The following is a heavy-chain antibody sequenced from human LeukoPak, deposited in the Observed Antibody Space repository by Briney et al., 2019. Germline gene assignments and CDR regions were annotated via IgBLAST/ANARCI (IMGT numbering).Heavy chain of an antibody. J-gene: IGHJ3*02. CDR1: GGSFSGYY. D-gene: IGHD5-18*01. CDR2: INHSGST. V-gene: IGHV4-34*01. Sequence: PSETLSLTCAVYGGSFSGYYWSWIRQPPGKGLEWIGEINHSGSTNYNPSIKSRVTISVDTSKNQFSLKLSSVTAADTAVYYCARGGNTAMVISPPNAFDIWGQGTMVTVSS. CDR3: ARGGNTAMVISPPNAFDI.